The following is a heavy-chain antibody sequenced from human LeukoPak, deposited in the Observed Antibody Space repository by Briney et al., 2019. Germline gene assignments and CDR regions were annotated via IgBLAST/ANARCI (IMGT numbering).Heavy chain of an antibody. V-gene: IGHV4-61*02. J-gene: IGHJ4*02. CDR2: SYTSGST. CDR1: GGSINSDSYQ. CDR3: ARDADAQQQLVGFDY. D-gene: IGHD6-13*01. Sequence: SQTLSLTCTVSGGSINSDSYQWSWIRQPAGKGMEWIGRSYTSGSTNYNPSLKNRATISVDTSKNQFSLKLSSVTAADTAVYYCARDADAQQQLVGFDYWGQGTLVTVSS.